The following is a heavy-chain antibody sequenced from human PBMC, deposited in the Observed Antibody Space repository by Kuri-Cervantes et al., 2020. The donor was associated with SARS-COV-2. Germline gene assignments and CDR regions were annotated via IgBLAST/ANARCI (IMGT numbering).Heavy chain of an antibody. Sequence: GGSLRLSCAASGFTFSSYGMHRVRQAPGKGLEWVAVISYDGSNKYYADSVKGRFTISRDNSKNTLYLQMNSLRAEDTAVYYCAKEYSGSWGYGYWGQGTLVTVSS. CDR3: AKEYSGSWGYGY. D-gene: IGHD1-26*01. J-gene: IGHJ4*02. CDR2: ISYDGSNK. CDR1: GFTFSSYG. V-gene: IGHV3-30*18.